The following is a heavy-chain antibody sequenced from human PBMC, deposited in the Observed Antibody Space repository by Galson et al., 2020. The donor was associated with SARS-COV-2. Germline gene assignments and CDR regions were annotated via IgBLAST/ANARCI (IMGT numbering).Heavy chain of an antibody. D-gene: IGHD3-10*01. Sequence: SGPTLVKPTQTLTLTCTFSGFSLSTSGMCVSWIRQPPGKALEWLARIDWDGDKHYGTSLKTRFTISKDTSKNQVVLIMTNMDPVDTATYYCARTWITRTASRTFDYWGQGTLVTVSS. CDR3: ARTWITRTASRTFDY. J-gene: IGHJ4*02. V-gene: IGHV2-70*11. CDR1: GFSLSTSGMC. CDR2: IDWDGDK.